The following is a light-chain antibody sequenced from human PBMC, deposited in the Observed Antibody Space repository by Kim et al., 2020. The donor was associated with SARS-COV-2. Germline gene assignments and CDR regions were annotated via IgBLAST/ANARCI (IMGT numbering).Light chain of an antibody. V-gene: IGKV3-20*01. CDR2: AAS. CDR1: QSVSSSY. Sequence: EIVLTQSPGTLSLSPGERATLSCRASQSVSSSYLTWYQQKPGQAPRLLIYAASSRATGIPDRFRGSGSETDFTLTISRLDPEDFAVSYCQHYDRSLITFGQGTRLEIK. J-gene: IGKJ5*01. CDR3: QHYDRSLIT.